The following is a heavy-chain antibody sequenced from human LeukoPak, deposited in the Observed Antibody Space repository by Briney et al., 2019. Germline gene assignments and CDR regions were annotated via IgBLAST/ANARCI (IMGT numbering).Heavy chain of an antibody. V-gene: IGHV3-15*01. J-gene: IGHJ4*02. CDR2: IKSKTDGGTT. D-gene: IGHD5-24*01. CDR1: GFTFSNAW. CDR3: TTARDGYNSLYYFDY. Sequence: GGSLRLSCAASGFTFSNAWMSWVRQAPGKGLEWVGRIKSKTDGGTTDYAAPVKGRFTISRDDSKNTLYLQMDSLKTEDTAVYYCTTARDGYNSLYYFDYWGQGTLVTVSS.